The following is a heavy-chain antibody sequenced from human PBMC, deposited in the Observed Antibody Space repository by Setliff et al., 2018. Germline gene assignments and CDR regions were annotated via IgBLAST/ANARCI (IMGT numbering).Heavy chain of an antibody. CDR2: INPNSGNT. V-gene: IGHV1-2*02. Sequence: ASVKVSCKASGYTFTAYYMHWVRQAPGQGLEWMGWINPNSGNTGFAQNFQGRVTMTRNTSISTAYMELSALRSDDTAVYYCARRFSSGNYNNLGYWGQGALVTVSS. CDR3: ARRFSSGNYNNLGY. CDR1: GYTFTAYY. D-gene: IGHD3-10*01. J-gene: IGHJ4*02.